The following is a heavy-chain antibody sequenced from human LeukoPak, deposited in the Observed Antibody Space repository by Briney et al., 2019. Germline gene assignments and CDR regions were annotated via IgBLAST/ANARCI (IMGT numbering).Heavy chain of an antibody. Sequence: SETLSLTCAVYGGSFSGYYWSWIRQPPGKGLEWIGEINHSGSTNYNPSLKSRVTISVDTSKNQFSLKLSSVTAADTAVYYCARVRRTNWNYRYHYYYMDVWGKGTTVTVSS. CDR2: INHSGST. CDR1: GGSFSGYY. V-gene: IGHV4-34*01. J-gene: IGHJ6*03. D-gene: IGHD1-7*01. CDR3: ARVRRTNWNYRYHYYYMDV.